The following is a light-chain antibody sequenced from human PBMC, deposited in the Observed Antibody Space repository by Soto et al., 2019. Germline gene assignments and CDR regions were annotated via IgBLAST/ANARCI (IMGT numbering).Light chain of an antibody. CDR1: QSISSY. Sequence: DIQMTQSPSSLSASVVDRVTITCRASQSISSYLNWYQQKPGKAPKLLIYAASSLQSGVPSRFSGSGSGTEFTLTISSLRPDDFATYYCQHYDTFPYTFGQGTRLEIK. CDR3: QHYDTFPYT. J-gene: IGKJ5*01. CDR2: AAS. V-gene: IGKV1-39*01.